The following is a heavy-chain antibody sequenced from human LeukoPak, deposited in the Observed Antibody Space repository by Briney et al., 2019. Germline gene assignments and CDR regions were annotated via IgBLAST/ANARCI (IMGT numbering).Heavy chain of an antibody. J-gene: IGHJ4*02. CDR1: GGSISSGSYY. Sequence: SETLSLTCTVSGGSISSGSYYWSWIRQPAGKGLEWIGRIYTSGSTNYNPSLKSRVTISVDTSKNQFSLKLSSVTAADTAVYYCAAIGITPFDCWGQGTLVTVSS. CDR2: IYTSGST. CDR3: AAIGITPFDC. V-gene: IGHV4-61*02. D-gene: IGHD3-10*01.